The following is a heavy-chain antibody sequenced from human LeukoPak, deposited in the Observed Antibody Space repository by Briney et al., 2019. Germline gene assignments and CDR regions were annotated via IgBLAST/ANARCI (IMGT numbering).Heavy chain of an antibody. CDR1: GFTFSSYE. V-gene: IGHV3-48*03. CDR2: ISSSGSTI. J-gene: IGHJ4*02. D-gene: IGHD6-13*01. Sequence: GGSLRLSCAASGFTFSSYEMNWVRQAPGKGLEWVSYISSSGSTIYYADSVKGRFTISRDNAKNSLYLQMNSLRAEDTAVYHCARAGITAACVYWGQGTLVTVSS. CDR3: ARAGITAACVY.